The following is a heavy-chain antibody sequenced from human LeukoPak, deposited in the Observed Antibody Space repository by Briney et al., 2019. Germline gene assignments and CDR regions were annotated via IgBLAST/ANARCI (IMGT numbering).Heavy chain of an antibody. V-gene: IGHV3-33*06. CDR1: GFTFSSYG. CDR3: AKSGMTADSSSWSHPQDFQH. D-gene: IGHD6-13*01. J-gene: IGHJ1*01. CDR2: IWYDGSNK. Sequence: RSLRLSCAVSGFTFSSYGMHWVRQAPGKGLEWVAVIWYDGSNKYYADSVKGRFTISRDNSKNTLYLQMNSLRAEDTAVYYCAKSGMTADSSSWSHPQDFQHWGQGTLVTVSS.